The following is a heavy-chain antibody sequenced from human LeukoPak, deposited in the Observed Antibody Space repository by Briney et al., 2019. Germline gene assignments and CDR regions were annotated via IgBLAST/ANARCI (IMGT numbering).Heavy chain of an antibody. V-gene: IGHV4-34*01. CDR3: ARARSSSGRFFDY. CDR1: GGSFSGYY. D-gene: IGHD6-19*01. Sequence: SETLSLTCAVYGGSFSGYYWSWIRQPPGKGLEWIGEINHSGSTNYNPSLKSRVTISVDTSKNQFSLKLSSVTAADTAVYYCARARSSSGRFFDYWGQGTLVTVSS. J-gene: IGHJ4*02. CDR2: INHSGST.